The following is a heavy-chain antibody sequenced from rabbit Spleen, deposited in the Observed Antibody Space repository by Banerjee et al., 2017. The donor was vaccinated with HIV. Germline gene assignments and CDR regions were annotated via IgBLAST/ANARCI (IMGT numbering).Heavy chain of an antibody. CDR2: TYTGDGST. D-gene: IGHD8-1*01. Sequence: QEQLEESGGGLVKPEGSLTLTCKSSGFDLSSYYYMCWVRQAPVKGLEWIASTYTGDGSTYYANWAKGRFTISKTSSATVDLKMTSLTAADTATYFCARDGAGGSYFALWGPGTLVTVS. V-gene: IGHV1S45*01. CDR3: ARDGAGGSYFAL. CDR1: GFDLSSYYY. J-gene: IGHJ4*01.